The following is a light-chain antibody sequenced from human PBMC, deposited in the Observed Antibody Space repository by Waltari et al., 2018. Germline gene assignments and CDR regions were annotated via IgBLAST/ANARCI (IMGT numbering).Light chain of an antibody. CDR2: EFS. Sequence: NFMLTQPHSVSESPGVTVTISCTRSSCRIAGHFVQWYQQRPGSAPSIVIYEFSQRPSGVPDRFSGSIDSSSNSASLTISGLKTEDEADYYCQSYDNTNHVVFGGGTKLTVL. CDR3: QSYDNTNHVV. J-gene: IGLJ2*01. CDR1: SCRIAGHF. V-gene: IGLV6-57*04.